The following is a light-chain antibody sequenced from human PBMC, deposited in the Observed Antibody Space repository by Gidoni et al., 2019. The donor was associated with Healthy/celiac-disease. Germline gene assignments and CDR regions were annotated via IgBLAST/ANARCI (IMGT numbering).Light chain of an antibody. CDR3: QVWDSSSDHRDVV. CDR1: NIGSKS. V-gene: IGLV3-21*02. J-gene: IGLJ2*01. Sequence: SYVLTQPPSVSVAPGQTASITCGGNNIGSKSVHWYQQKPGQAPVLVVYDDSDRPSGIPERFSGSNSGNTATLTISRVEAGDEADYYCQVWDSSSDHRDVVFGGGTKLTVL. CDR2: DDS.